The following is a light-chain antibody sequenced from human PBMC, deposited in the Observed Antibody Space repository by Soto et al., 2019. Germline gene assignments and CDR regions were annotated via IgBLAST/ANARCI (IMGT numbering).Light chain of an antibody. CDR1: QSVASSH. J-gene: IGKJ3*01. V-gene: IGKV3-20*01. CDR2: DAS. CDR3: QQYGSAPFT. Sequence: EIVLTQSPGTLSLSPGERATLSCRASQSVASSHLAWYQQKPGQTPRLLIYDASSRATGIPDRISGSGSGTVFTLTISRLEPEDFAVYYCQQYGSAPFTFGPGTKVDIK.